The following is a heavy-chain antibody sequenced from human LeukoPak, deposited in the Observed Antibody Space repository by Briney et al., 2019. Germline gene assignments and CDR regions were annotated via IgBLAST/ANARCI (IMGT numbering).Heavy chain of an antibody. Sequence: GGSLRLSCAASGFTFSDYSMNWVRQAPGKGLEWISYIGIDSGNTNYAGSVKGRFTISGDKAKNSLYLQMNSLRVEDTAVHYCARDYKYAFDNWGQGTLVTVSS. V-gene: IGHV3-48*01. D-gene: IGHD5-24*01. CDR2: IGIDSGNT. J-gene: IGHJ4*02. CDR3: ARDYKYAFDN. CDR1: GFTFSDYS.